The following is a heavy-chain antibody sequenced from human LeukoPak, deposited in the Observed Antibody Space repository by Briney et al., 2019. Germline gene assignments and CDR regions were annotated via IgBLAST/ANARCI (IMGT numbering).Heavy chain of an antibody. J-gene: IGHJ4*02. V-gene: IGHV1-3*01. CDR2: INAGNGNT. CDR3: ARVEVYDILTPPDY. CDR1: GYTFTSYA. D-gene: IGHD3-9*01. Sequence: ASVKVSCKASGYTFTSYAMHWVRQAPGQRLEWMGWINAGNGNTKYSQKFQGRVTITRDTSTSTAYMELRSLRSDDTAVYYCARVEVYDILTPPDYWGQGTLVTVSS.